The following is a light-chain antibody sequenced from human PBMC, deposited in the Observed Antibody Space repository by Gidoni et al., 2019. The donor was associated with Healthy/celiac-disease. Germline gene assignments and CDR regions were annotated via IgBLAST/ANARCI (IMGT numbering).Light chain of an antibody. J-gene: IGKJ3*01. CDR2: DAS. Sequence: AIQLTQSPSSLSASVGDRVTITCRASQGISSALAWYQQKPGKAPKLLIYDASSLESGVPSRFSGSGSGTDFTLTISSLQPEDFATYYCQQFNSYPLLTFGPXTKVDIK. V-gene: IGKV1-13*02. CDR3: QQFNSYPLLT. CDR1: QGISSA.